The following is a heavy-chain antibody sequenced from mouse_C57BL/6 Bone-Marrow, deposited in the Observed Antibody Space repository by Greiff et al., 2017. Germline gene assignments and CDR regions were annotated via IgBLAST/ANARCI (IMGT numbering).Heavy chain of an antibody. CDR3: TRRRQLRLRDYAMDY. CDR2: IDPETGGT. V-gene: IGHV1-15*01. CDR1: GYTFTDYD. Sequence: QVQLQQSGAELVRPGASVTLSCKASGYTFTDYDMHWVKQTPVHGLEWIGAIDPETGGTAYNQKFKGKAILTADKSSSTAYMELRSLTSEDSAVYYCTRRRQLRLRDYAMDYWGQGTSVTVSS. J-gene: IGHJ4*01. D-gene: IGHD3-2*02.